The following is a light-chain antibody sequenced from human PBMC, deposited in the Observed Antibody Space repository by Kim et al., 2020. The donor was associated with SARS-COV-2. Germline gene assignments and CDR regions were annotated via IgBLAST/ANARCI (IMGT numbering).Light chain of an antibody. CDR3: QQYNKWPLT. J-gene: IGKJ4*01. Sequence: EILVTQSPATLSVSPGERATLSCSASQSVSGNLAWYQQKPGQSPRLLIYAASTRATGIPARFGGGGSGTEFTLTISSLQSEDVAIYYCQQYNKWPLTVGGGTKVDIK. CDR1: QSVSGN. V-gene: IGKV3-15*01. CDR2: AAS.